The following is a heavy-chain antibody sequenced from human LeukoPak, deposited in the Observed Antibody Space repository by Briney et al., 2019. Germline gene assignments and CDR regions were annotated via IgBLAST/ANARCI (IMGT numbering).Heavy chain of an antibody. Sequence: PGGSLRLSCAASGFTFSSYEMNWVRQAPGKGLEWVSYISSSGSTIYYADSVKGRFTISRDNAKNSLYLQMNSLRAEDTAVYYCAREGVVMPGAFGIWGQGTMVTVSS. CDR3: AREGVVMPGAFGI. CDR1: GFTFSSYE. J-gene: IGHJ3*02. V-gene: IGHV3-48*03. D-gene: IGHD3-3*01. CDR2: ISSSGSTI.